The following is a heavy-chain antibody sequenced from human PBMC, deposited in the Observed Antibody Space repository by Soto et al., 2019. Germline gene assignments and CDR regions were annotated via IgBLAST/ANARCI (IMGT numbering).Heavy chain of an antibody. J-gene: IGHJ5*02. D-gene: IGHD3-3*01. CDR3: AGTPSGYYVRFDP. Sequence: SETLSLTCTVSGGSICSGGYYWSWIRQHPGKGLEWIGYIYYSGSTYYNPSLKSRVTISVDTSKNQFSLKLSSVTAADTAVYYCAGTPSGYYVRFDPWGQGTLVTVSS. CDR2: IYYSGST. V-gene: IGHV4-31*03. CDR1: GGSICSGGYY.